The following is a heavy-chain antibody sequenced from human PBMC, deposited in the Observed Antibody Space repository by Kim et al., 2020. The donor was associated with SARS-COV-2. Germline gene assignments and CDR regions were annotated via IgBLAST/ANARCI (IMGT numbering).Heavy chain of an antibody. CDR3: ARELYYYDSSGYYHWFDP. V-gene: IGHV4-59*01. CDR2: IYYSGST. Sequence: SETLSLTCTVSGGSISSYYWSWIRQPPGKGLEWIGYIYYSGSTNYNPSLKSRVTISVDTSKNQFSLKLSSVTAADTAVYYCARELYYYDSSGYYHWFDPWGQGTLVTVSS. D-gene: IGHD3-22*01. J-gene: IGHJ5*02. CDR1: GGSISSYY.